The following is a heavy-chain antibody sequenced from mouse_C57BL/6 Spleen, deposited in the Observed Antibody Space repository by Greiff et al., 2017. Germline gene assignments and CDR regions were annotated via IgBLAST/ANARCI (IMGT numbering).Heavy chain of an antibody. V-gene: IGHV10-1*01. CDR1: GFSFNTYA. J-gene: IGHJ2*01. Sequence: EVQLVESGGGLVQPKGSLKLSRAASGFSFNTYAMNWVRQAPGKGLEWVARIRSKSNNYATYYADSVKDRFTISRDDSESMLYLQMNNLKTEDTAMYYCVRRGYGGGFDYWGQGTTLTVSS. CDR3: VRRGYGGGFDY. CDR2: IRSKSNNYAT. D-gene: IGHD2-14*01.